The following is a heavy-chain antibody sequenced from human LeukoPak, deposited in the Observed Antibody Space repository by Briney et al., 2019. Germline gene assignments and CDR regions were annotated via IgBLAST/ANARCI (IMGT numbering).Heavy chain of an antibody. CDR2: IIPILGIA. D-gene: IGHD4-4*01. CDR3: ARDPNTVTTNWFDP. CDR1: GGTFSSYA. J-gene: IGHJ5*02. V-gene: IGHV1-69*04. Sequence: SVKVSCKASGGTFSSYAISWVRQAPGQGLEWMGRIIPILGIANYAQKLQGRVTMTTDTSTSTAYMELRSLRSDDTAVYYCARDPNTVTTNWFDPWGQGTLVTVSS.